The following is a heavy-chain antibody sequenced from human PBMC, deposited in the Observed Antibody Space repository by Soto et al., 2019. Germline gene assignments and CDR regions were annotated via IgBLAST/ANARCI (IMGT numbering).Heavy chain of an antibody. CDR2: INPSGGST. V-gene: IGHV1-46*01. D-gene: IGHD5-18*01. CDR3: ARDPAYTGYSYGFFDY. Sequence: ASVKVSCKASGYTFTSYYMHWVRQAPGQGLEWMGIINPSGGSTSYAQKFQGRVTMTRDTSTSTVYMELSSLRSEDTAVYYCARDPAYTGYSYGFFDYWGQGTLVTSPQ. CDR1: GYTFTSYY. J-gene: IGHJ4*02.